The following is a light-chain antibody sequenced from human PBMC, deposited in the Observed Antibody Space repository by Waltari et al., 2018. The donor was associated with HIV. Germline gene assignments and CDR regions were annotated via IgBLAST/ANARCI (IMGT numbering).Light chain of an antibody. CDR3: CSYAGNYIV. Sequence: QSALTQPRSVSGSPGQAVTISCTGTSNDVGVYSFVSWYQQHPGKAPKPMIYDVNKRPSGVLDRFSGSKSGNTASLTITGLQAEDEADYYCCSYAGNYIVLGGGTKLTVL. CDR2: DVN. CDR1: SNDVGVYSF. V-gene: IGLV2-11*01. J-gene: IGLJ2*01.